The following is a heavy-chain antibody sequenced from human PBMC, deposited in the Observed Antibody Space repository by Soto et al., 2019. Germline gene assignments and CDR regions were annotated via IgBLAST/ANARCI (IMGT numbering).Heavy chain of an antibody. J-gene: IGHJ3*01. V-gene: IGHV4-59*01. CDR2: IYYSGST. CDR1: SGSIINYY. CDR3: ASRLTLASTTGDAVDL. D-gene: IGHD1-26*01. Sequence: QVQRQESGPGLVKPSETLSLTCTVSSGSIINYYWSWIRQPPGKGLEWICFIYYSGSTNYNSFLMSRVTMSVNMSMQKLSLKLNSVTAADTAVYYCASRLTLASTTGDAVDLWGQGTMVTVSS.